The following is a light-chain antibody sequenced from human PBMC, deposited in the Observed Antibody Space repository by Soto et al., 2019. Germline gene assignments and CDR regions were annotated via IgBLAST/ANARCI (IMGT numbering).Light chain of an antibody. CDR3: QTWGTGIPWV. J-gene: IGLJ3*02. CDR2: LNSDGSH. Sequence: QHVLTQSPSASASLGASVKLTCTLSSGHSSYAIAWHQQQPEKGPRYLMKLNSDGSHSKGDGIPDRFSGSSSGAERYLTISSLQSEDEADYYCQTWGTGIPWVFGGGTKLTVL. V-gene: IGLV4-69*01. CDR1: SGHSSYA.